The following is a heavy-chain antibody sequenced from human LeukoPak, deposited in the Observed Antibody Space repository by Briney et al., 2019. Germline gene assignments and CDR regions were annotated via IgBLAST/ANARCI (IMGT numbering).Heavy chain of an antibody. J-gene: IGHJ4*02. CDR2: IKSKTDGGTT. CDR1: VYTFSNAW. CDR3: ATPRPTGGPFAY. V-gene: IGHV3-15*01. Sequence: GGSLRLSCAASVYTFSNAWMTWVRQAPGKGLKWVGRIKSKTDGGTTAYAASVKGRFTISRDDSKNTLYLQMNSLKTEITAVYYCATPRPTGGPFAYWGQGTLVTVSS. D-gene: IGHD7-27*01.